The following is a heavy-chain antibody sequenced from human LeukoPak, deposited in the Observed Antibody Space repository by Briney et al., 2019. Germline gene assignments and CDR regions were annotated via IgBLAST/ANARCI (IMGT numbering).Heavy chain of an antibody. CDR3: ARGLAARRGYYYYYMDV. CDR2: INTNTGNP. Sequence: GASVKVSCKASGYTFTSYGISWVRQAPGQGLEWMGWINTNTGNPTYAQGFTGRFVFSLDTSVSTAYLQISSLKAEDTAVYYCARGLAARRGYYYYYMDVWGKGTTVTVSS. CDR1: GYTFTSYG. J-gene: IGHJ6*03. D-gene: IGHD6-6*01. V-gene: IGHV7-4-1*02.